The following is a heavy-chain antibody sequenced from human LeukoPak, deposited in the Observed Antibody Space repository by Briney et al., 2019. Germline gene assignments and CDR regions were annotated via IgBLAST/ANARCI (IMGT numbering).Heavy chain of an antibody. Sequence: SETLSLTCAVSGGSICSVVWSSVRQPAGKGLEWIGRIYTSGSTNYNPSLKSRVTMSVDTSKNQFSLKLSSVTAADTAVYYCGRGHYDFWSGYYTSFDYWGQGTLVTVSS. CDR2: IYTSGST. CDR3: GRGHYDFWSGYYTSFDY. V-gene: IGHV4-4*07. J-gene: IGHJ4*02. D-gene: IGHD3-3*01. CDR1: GGSICSVV.